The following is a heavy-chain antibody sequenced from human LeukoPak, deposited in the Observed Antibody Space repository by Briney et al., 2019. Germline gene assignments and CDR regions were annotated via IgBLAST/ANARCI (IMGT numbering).Heavy chain of an antibody. V-gene: IGHV3-33*01. CDR2: IWSDGNTK. J-gene: IGHJ4*02. D-gene: IGHD5-12*01. Sequence: GGSLRLSCASSGFTFSSYGMHWVRQAPGKGLEWEAVIWSDGNTKFYADSVKGRFTISRDNPKNTLYLHMNSLRAEDTAMYYSARGRDGYSGSPHDDCGQGTLVTVSS. CDR1: GFTFSSYG. CDR3: ARGRDGYSGSPHDD.